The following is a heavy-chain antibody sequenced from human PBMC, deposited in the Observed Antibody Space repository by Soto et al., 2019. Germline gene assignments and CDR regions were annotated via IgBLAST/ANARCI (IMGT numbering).Heavy chain of an antibody. CDR2: ISYSGTT. Sequence: QMQLQESGPGLVKPSETLSLNCTVSGGSISVYYWNWIRQFPGKGLEWIGYISYSGTTKYNPSLKSRVTISVDTSKNQFSLKLSSVTAADTAVYYCARSRRNHFHPWGQGTLVTVSS. J-gene: IGHJ5*02. CDR1: GGSISVYY. CDR3: ARSRRNHFHP. V-gene: IGHV4-59*01.